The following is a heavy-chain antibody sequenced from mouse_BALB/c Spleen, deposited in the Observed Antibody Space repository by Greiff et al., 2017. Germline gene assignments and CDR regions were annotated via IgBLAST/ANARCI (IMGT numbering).Heavy chain of an antibody. CDR3: ARHDGYYYFDY. Sequence: EVNLVESGGGLVQPGGSLKLSCAASGFTFSSYTMSWVRQTPEKRLEWVAYISNGGGSTYYPDTVKGRFTISRDNAKNTLYLQMSSLKSEDTAMYYCARHDGYYYFDYWGQGTTLTVSS. CDR2: ISNGGGST. CDR1: GFTFSSYT. J-gene: IGHJ2*01. D-gene: IGHD2-3*01. V-gene: IGHV5-12-2*01.